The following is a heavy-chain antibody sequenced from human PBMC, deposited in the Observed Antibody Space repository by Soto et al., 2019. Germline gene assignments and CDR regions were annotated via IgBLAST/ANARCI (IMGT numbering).Heavy chain of an antibody. CDR1: GFAFDDYV. Sequence: LRLPCAASGFAFDDYVMHWVRQPPGRGLEWVSGITWNGGTIRYVDSVKGRFTISRDNAENSLYLQMNSLRPEDTAVYYCAKGGSAALIAPSGRDNWFDPWGQGTQVTVSS. CDR3: AKGGSAALIAPSGRDNWFDP. V-gene: IGHV3-9*01. J-gene: IGHJ5*02. D-gene: IGHD6-13*01. CDR2: ITWNGGTI.